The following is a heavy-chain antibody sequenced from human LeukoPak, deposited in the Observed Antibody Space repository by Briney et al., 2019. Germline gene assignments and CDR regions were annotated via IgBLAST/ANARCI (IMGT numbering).Heavy chain of an antibody. D-gene: IGHD3-16*02. CDR2: IIPIFGTA. CDR1: GGTFISYA. V-gene: IGHV1-69*01. J-gene: IGHJ4*02. Sequence: SVKVSCKAPGGTFISYAISWVRQAPGQGLEWMGGIIPIFGTANYAQKFQGRVTITADESTSTAYMELSSLRSEDTAVYYCARGSRFTVRPSNPTLGYFDYWGQGTLVTVSS. CDR3: ARGSRFTVRPSNPTLGYFDY.